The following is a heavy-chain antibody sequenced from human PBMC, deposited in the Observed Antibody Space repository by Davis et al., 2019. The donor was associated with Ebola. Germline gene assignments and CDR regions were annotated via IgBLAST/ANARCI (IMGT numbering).Heavy chain of an antibody. V-gene: IGHV3-48*02. CDR2: ISGSSSTI. D-gene: IGHD3-10*01. CDR3: ARDGVLWFGELLYYYYGMDV. CDR1: GFTFSSYS. Sequence: GGSLRLSCAASGFTFSSYSLNWVRQAPGKGLEWVSHISGSSSTIYYADSVKGRFTISRDNAKNSLYLQMNSLRDEDTAVYYCARDGVLWFGELLYYYYGMDVWGQGTTVTVSS. J-gene: IGHJ6*02.